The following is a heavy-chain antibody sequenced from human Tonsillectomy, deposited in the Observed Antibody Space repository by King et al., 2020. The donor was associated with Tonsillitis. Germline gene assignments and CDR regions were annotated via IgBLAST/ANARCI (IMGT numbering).Heavy chain of an antibody. Sequence: QLQESGPGLVKPSQTLSLTCTVSGGSINSGSYYWSWIRQPAGKGLEWIGRIYTSGSTNYNPSLKSRVTMSVDMSKNQLSLELSSVTAADTAVYYCARDRPGSSSWYGAFDIWGQGTMVTVSS. CDR2: IYTSGST. D-gene: IGHD6-13*01. CDR3: ARDRPGSSSWYGAFDI. V-gene: IGHV4-61*02. J-gene: IGHJ3*02. CDR1: GGSINSGSYY.